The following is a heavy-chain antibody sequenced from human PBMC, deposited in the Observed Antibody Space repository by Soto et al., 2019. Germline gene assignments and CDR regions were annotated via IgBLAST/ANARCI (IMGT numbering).Heavy chain of an antibody. D-gene: IGHD6-19*01. CDR2: IIPIFGTA. J-gene: IGHJ4*02. V-gene: IGHV1-69*13. Sequence: ASVTVSCQASGGTFISYAISWVRQAPGQGLEWMGGIIPIFGTANYAQKFQGRVTITADESTSTAYMELSSLRSEDTAVYYCARVGWYVGLSDYWGQGTLVTVSS. CDR1: GGTFISYA. CDR3: ARVGWYVGLSDY.